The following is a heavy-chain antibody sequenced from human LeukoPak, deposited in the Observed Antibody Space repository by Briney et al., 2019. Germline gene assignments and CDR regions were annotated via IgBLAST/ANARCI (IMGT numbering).Heavy chain of an antibody. CDR1: GYSFTSYW. V-gene: IGHV5-51*01. Sequence: GESLKISCKDSGYSFTSYWIGWVRQMPGKGLEWMGTIYPGDSDTRYSPSFQGQVTISADKSINTAYLQWSSLKASDTAIYYCARRGEAMDPFDYWGQGTLVTDSP. CDR3: ARRGEAMDPFDY. CDR2: IYPGDSDT. J-gene: IGHJ4*02. D-gene: IGHD5-18*01.